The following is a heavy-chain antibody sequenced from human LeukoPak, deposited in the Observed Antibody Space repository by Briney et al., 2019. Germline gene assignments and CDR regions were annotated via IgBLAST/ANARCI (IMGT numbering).Heavy chain of an antibody. Sequence: SQTLSLTCTVSGGSISSGGYYWSWIRQPPGKGLEWIGYIYHSGSTYYNPSLKSRVTISVDRSKNQFSLKLSSVTAADTAVYYCARNPRGTTFYYFDYWGQGTLVTVSS. D-gene: IGHD2/OR15-2a*01. V-gene: IGHV4-30-2*01. CDR3: ARNPRGTTFYYFDY. J-gene: IGHJ4*02. CDR1: GGSISSGGYY. CDR2: IYHSGST.